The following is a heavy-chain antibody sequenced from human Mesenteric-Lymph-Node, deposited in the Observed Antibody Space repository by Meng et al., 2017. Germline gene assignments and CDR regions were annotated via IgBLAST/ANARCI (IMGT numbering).Heavy chain of an antibody. CDR2: INVGNDKR. Sequence: QVQLVQSGAELEKPGASVKASRKASGYTFTSYGIHWVRQAPGQGLEWMGWINVGNDKRKYSQKFQGRVTITRDTSASTAYMEVSSLRSEDTAVYYCARDRPYFDSNWFDPWGQGTLVTVSS. CDR3: ARDRPYFDSNWFDP. V-gene: IGHV1-3*01. D-gene: IGHD3-9*01. CDR1: GYTFTSYG. J-gene: IGHJ5*02.